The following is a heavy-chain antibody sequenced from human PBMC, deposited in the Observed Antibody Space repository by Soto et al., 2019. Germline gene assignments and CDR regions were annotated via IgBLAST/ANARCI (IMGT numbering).Heavy chain of an antibody. CDR1: GGSISSSSYY. D-gene: IGHD4-17*01. Sequence: SETLSLTCTVSGGSISSSSYYWGWIRQPPGKGLEWIGSIYYSGSTYYNPSLKSRVTISVDTSKNQFSLKLSSVTAADTAVYHCAAPVRLGLDPGYFDYWGQGTLVTVSS. CDR2: IYYSGST. V-gene: IGHV4-39*01. J-gene: IGHJ4*02. CDR3: AAPVRLGLDPGYFDY.